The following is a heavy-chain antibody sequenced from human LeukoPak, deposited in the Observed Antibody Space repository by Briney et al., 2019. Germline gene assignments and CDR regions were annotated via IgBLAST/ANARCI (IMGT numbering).Heavy chain of an antibody. V-gene: IGHV4-59*11. Sequence: PSETLSLTCTVSGGSISSHYWSWIRQPQGKGLEWIGYIYYSGSTNYNPSLKSRVTISVDTSKTQFSLKLSSVTAADTAVYYCARGLGGATYYDFWSGYYPLYFDYWGQGTLVTVSS. D-gene: IGHD3-3*01. J-gene: IGHJ4*02. CDR1: GGSISSHY. CDR2: IYYSGST. CDR3: ARGLGGATYYDFWSGYYPLYFDY.